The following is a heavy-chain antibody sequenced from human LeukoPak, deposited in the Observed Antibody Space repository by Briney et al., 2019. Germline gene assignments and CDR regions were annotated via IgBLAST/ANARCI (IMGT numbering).Heavy chain of an antibody. CDR1: GFPFISFG. CDR2: ISPYNGNT. D-gene: IGHD7-27*01. J-gene: IGHJ6*03. CDR3: AREVTGAYDSYYMDV. Sequence: AWVKVSRKASGFPFISFGINWVRQAPGQGLEWMGWISPYNGNTNYTQNVQGRVTMTTDTSTSTAYMELRSLKSDDTAVYYCAREVTGAYDSYYMDVWGRGTTVTVSS. V-gene: IGHV1-18*01.